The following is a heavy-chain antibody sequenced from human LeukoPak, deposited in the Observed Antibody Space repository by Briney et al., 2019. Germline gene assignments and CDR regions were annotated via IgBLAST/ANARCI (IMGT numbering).Heavy chain of an antibody. CDR3: AKLAGSANDY. D-gene: IGHD3-3*02. CDR1: GFTFSSHW. V-gene: IGHV3-7*01. Sequence: GGSLRLSCAASGFTFSSHWMTWVRQAPGKGLEWVANIKQYGSEKYYVDSVKGRFTISRDNAKNSLYLQMNSLRAEDTAVYYCAKLAGSANDYWGQGTLVTVSS. J-gene: IGHJ4*02. CDR2: IKQYGSEK.